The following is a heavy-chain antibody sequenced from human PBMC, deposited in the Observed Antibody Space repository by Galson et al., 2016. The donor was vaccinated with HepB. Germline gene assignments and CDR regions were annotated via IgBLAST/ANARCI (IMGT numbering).Heavy chain of an antibody. D-gene: IGHD6-19*01. Sequence: SLRLSCAAPGFTLSSYGMHWVRQAPGKGLEWVAAISYDGCNEYYADSVKGRFTISRDNSKNTLYLQMDSLRAEDTALYYCAKEKGTSSGWYGELDYWGQGTLVTVSS. V-gene: IGHV3-30*18. CDR2: ISYDGCNE. CDR1: GFTLSSYG. J-gene: IGHJ4*02. CDR3: AKEKGTSSGWYGELDY.